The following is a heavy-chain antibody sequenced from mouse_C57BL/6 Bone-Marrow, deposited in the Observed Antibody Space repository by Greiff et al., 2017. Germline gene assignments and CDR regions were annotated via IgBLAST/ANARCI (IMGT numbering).Heavy chain of an antibody. D-gene: IGHD1-1*01. CDR3: AREIYYYGSSYHFDY. CDR1: GYSITSGYY. J-gene: IGHJ2*01. V-gene: IGHV3-6*01. CDR2: ISYDGSN. Sequence: ESGPGLVKPSQSLSLTCSVTGYSITSGYYWNWIRQFPGNKLEWMGYISYDGSNNYNPSLKNRISITRDTAKNQFFLKLNSMTTEDTATYYCAREIYYYGSSYHFDYWGQGTTLTVSS.